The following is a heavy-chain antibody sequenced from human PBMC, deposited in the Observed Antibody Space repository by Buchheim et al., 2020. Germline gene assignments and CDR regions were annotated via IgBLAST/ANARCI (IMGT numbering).Heavy chain of an antibody. CDR1: GFTVSSDS. CDR3: ARRQPSGSWFDP. J-gene: IGHJ5*02. CDR2: IYGGGAT. D-gene: IGHD3-22*01. V-gene: IGHV3-66*01. Sequence: EVQLVESGGGLVQPGGSLRLSCAVSGFTVSSDSMSWVRQAPGKGLEWVSAIYGGGATYYTDSVKGRFNISRDSSKNTLYLQMNRLRVEDTATYYCARRQPSGSWFDPWGQGTL.